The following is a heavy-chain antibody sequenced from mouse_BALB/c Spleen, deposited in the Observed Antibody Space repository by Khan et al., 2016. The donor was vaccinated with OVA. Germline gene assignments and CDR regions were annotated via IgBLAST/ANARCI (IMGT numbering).Heavy chain of an antibody. CDR2: ITYSGST. Sequence: EVKLLESGPGLVKPSQSLSLTCTVTDYSITSDYAWNWIRQFPGNKLEWMGYITYSGSTSYNPSLKSRISITRDTSKNQFFLQLNSVTTEDTATYFCGRRSVWGAGTTVTVSS. V-gene: IGHV3-2*02. CDR3: GRRSV. J-gene: IGHJ1*01. CDR1: DYSITSDYA.